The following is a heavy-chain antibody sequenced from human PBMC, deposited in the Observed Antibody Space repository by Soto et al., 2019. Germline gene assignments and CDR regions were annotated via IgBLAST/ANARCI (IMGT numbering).Heavy chain of an antibody. J-gene: IGHJ4*02. D-gene: IGHD5-18*01. CDR2: ISYDGSNK. CDR3: ARQPNSYGYGYFDY. V-gene: IGHV3-30-3*01. Sequence: QVQLVESGGGVVQPGRSLRLSCEASGFTLSSYAMHWVRQAPGKGLEWVAVISYDGSNKYYADSVKGRFTISRDNSKNTLYLQMNSLRAEDTAVYYCARQPNSYGYGYFDYWGQGTLVTVSS. CDR1: GFTLSSYA.